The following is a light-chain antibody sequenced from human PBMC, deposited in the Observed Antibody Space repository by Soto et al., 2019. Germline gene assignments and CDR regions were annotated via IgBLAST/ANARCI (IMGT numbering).Light chain of an antibody. CDR2: EVS. V-gene: IGLV2-23*02. Sequence: QSVLTQPASVSGSPGQPITISCTGTSSDIGSYNLVSWYQHHPGKAPKLMIYEVSKRPSGVSSRFSGSKSGNTASLTISGLQADDEADYYCCAYAGISAYVIFGGGTKLTVL. CDR3: CAYAGISAYVI. J-gene: IGLJ2*01. CDR1: SSDIGSYNL.